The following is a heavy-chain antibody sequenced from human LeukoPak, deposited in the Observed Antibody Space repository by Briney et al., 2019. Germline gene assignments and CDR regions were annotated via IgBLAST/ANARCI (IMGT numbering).Heavy chain of an antibody. D-gene: IGHD6-19*01. CDR3: ARDAVAGRYYYYMDV. Sequence: ASVKVSCKASGYTFTGYYMHWVRQAPGQGLEWMGWINPNSGGTNYAQKFQGRVTMTRDTSISTAYMELSRLRSDDTAVYYCARDAVAGRYYYYMDVWGKGTTVTVSS. V-gene: IGHV1-2*02. CDR2: INPNSGGT. J-gene: IGHJ6*03. CDR1: GYTFTGYY.